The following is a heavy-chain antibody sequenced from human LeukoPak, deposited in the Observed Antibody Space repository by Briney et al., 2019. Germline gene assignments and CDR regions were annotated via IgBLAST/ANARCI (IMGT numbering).Heavy chain of an antibody. V-gene: IGHV1-8*01. CDR2: MNPNSGNT. Sequence: GASVKVSCKASGYTFTSYDINWVRQATGQGLEWMGWMNPNSGNTGYAQKFQGRVTMTRNTSISTAYMELSSLRSEDTAVYYCARVVRRATIFGVVTHYFDYWGQGTLVTVSS. CDR1: GYTFTSYD. D-gene: IGHD3-3*01. CDR3: ARVVRRATIFGVVTHYFDY. J-gene: IGHJ4*02.